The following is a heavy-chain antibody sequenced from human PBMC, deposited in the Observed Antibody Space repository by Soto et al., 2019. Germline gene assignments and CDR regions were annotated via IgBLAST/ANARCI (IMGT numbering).Heavy chain of an antibody. CDR1: GGSISSYY. Sequence: SETLSLTCTVSGGSISSYYWSWIRQPPGKGLEWIGYIYYSGSTNYNPSLKSRVTISVDTSKNQFSLKLSSVTAADTAVYYCARHAGIVVVPAAMGSFDIWGQGTMVTVSS. CDR3: ARHAGIVVVPAAMGSFDI. CDR2: IYYSGST. J-gene: IGHJ3*02. D-gene: IGHD2-2*01. V-gene: IGHV4-59*08.